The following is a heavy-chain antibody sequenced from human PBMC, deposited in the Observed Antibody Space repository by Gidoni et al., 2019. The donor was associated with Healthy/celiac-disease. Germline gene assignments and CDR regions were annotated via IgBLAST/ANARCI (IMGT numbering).Heavy chain of an antibody. CDR1: GSTFRSHA. CDR2: ISGSGGST. J-gene: IGHJ6*02. V-gene: IGHV3-23*01. D-gene: IGHD1-26*01. Sequence: VQLLEPGEGLVQPGGALRLSCAASGSTFRSHAMGWVRRAPGKGLEWVSAISGSGGSTYYADSVKGRFTISRDNSKNTLYLQMNSLRAEDTAVYFCASSYEFYYYYGMDVWGQGTTVTVSS. CDR3: ASSYEFYYYYGMDV.